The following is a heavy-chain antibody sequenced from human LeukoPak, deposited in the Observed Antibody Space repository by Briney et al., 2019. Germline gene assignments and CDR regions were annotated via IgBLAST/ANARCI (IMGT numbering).Heavy chain of an antibody. V-gene: IGHV3-21*01. D-gene: IGHD2/OR15-2a*01. CDR2: ITSSNNYI. CDR1: GFTFSSYS. J-gene: IGHJ5*02. CDR3: ARDVIVMRFDP. Sequence: GGSLRLSCAASGFTFSSYSMNWVRQAPGKGLEWVSSITSSNNYIYYGDSVKGRFTISRDDAKNSLYLQMNSLRAEDTAVYYCARDVIVMRFDPWGQGTLVTVSS.